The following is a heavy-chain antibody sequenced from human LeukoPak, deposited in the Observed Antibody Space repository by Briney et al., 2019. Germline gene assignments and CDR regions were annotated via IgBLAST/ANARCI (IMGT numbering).Heavy chain of an antibody. Sequence: ASVKVSCKASGYTLRSYGITWVRQAPGQGLEWMGWISAYNGNTKYPQKLQGRVTMTTDTSTSTAYMELRSLRSDDTAVYYCARAPYYYFDYWGQGTLVTVSS. CDR2: ISAYNGNT. V-gene: IGHV1-18*01. J-gene: IGHJ4*02. CDR1: GYTLRSYG. D-gene: IGHD3-10*01. CDR3: ARAPYYYFDY.